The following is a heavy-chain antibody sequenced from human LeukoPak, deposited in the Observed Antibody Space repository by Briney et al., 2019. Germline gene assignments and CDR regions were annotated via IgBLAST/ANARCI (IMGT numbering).Heavy chain of an antibody. V-gene: IGHV1-2*06. CDR3: ARGGLAAAGTYPCNDY. J-gene: IGHJ4*02. CDR2: INPNSGGT. D-gene: IGHD6-13*01. CDR1: GYTFTGYY. Sequence: ASVKVSCKASGYTFTGYYMHWVRRAPGQGLEWMGRINPNSGGTNYAQKFQGRVTMTRDTSISTAYMELSRLRSDDTAVYYCARGGLAAAGTYPCNDYWGQGTLVTVSS.